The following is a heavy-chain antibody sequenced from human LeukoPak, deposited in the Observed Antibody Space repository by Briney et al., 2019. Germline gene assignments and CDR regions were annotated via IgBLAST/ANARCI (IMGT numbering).Heavy chain of an antibody. J-gene: IGHJ4*02. Sequence: PSETLSLTCTVSGGSMTSYYWSWIRQPPGKGLEYIGYIYYTGSTYYNPSLKSRVTISVDTSKNQFSLRLSSVTAADTAVYYCARDATAGNFDYWGQGTLVTVSS. CDR2: IYYTGST. CDR3: ARDATAGNFDY. V-gene: IGHV4-59*01. D-gene: IGHD6-13*01. CDR1: GGSMTSYY.